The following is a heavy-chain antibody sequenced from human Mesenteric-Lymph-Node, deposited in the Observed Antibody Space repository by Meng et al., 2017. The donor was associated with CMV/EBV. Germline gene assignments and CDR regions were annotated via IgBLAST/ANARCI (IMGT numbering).Heavy chain of an antibody. CDR2: IYYSGST. D-gene: IGHD6-13*01. J-gene: IGHJ4*02. V-gene: IGHV4-39*07. Sequence: SETLSLTCTVSGGSISSSDYYWGWIRQPPGKGLEWIGSIYYSGSTYYNPSLKSRVTISVDTSKNQFSLKLSSVTAADTAMYYCAREGYSSSWYGDYWGQGTLVTVSS. CDR1: GGSISSSDYY. CDR3: AREGYSSSWYGDY.